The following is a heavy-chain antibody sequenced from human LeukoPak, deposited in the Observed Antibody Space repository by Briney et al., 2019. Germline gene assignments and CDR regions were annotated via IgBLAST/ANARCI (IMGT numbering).Heavy chain of an antibody. Sequence: GGSLRLSCAASGFTFDDHAMHWVRQAPGKGLEWVSGISWNSGSIGYADSVKGRFTISRDNAKNSLYLEMNGLRDEDTAVYYCARDLAWGAYWGQGTLVTVSS. CDR2: ISWNSGSI. J-gene: IGHJ4*02. CDR3: ARDLAWGAY. V-gene: IGHV3-9*01. D-gene: IGHD4/OR15-4a*01. CDR1: GFTFDDHA.